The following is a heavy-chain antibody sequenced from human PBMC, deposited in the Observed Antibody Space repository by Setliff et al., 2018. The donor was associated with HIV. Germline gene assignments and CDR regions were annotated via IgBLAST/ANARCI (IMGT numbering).Heavy chain of an antibody. D-gene: IGHD3-22*01. CDR3: AREVDYYDSSRYLLLYYFDS. J-gene: IGHJ4*02. CDR2: IIHSGGT. V-gene: IGHV4-34*12. CDR1: GGSFSGYY. Sequence: SETLSLTCAVYGGSFSGYYWNWIRQPPGKGLEWIGEIIHSGGTNYNPSLKSRVTISVDTSKNQFSLKLSSVTAADTAVYYCAREVDYYDSSRYLLLYYFDSWGQGTLVTVS.